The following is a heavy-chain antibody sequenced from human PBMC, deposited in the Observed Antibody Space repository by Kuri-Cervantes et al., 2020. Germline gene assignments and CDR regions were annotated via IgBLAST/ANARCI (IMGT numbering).Heavy chain of an antibody. D-gene: IGHD6-6*01. CDR2: ISYDGSNK. CDR1: GFTFSSYG. CDR3: ARDHIAAHPA. V-gene: IGHV3-30*03. Sequence: GGSLRLSCAASGFTFSSYGMHWVRQAPGKGLEWVAIISYDGSNKYYADSVRGRFTISRDNSKNTLYLQMNSLRAEVTAVYYCARDHIAAHPAWGQGTLVTVSS. J-gene: IGHJ4*02.